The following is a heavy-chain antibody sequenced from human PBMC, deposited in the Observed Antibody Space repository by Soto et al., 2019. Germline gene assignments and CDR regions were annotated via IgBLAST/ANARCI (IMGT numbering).Heavy chain of an antibody. V-gene: IGHV4-34*01. CDR1: GGSFSGYY. D-gene: IGHD3-3*01. CDR3: ARATSSLWSGYYPYYYYYMDV. Sequence: SETLSLTCAVYGGSFSGYYWSWIRQPPGKGLEWIGEINHSGSTNYNPSLKSRVTISVDTSKNQFSLKLSSVTAADTAVYYCARATSSLWSGYYPYYYYYMDVWGKGTTVTVSS. CDR2: INHSGST. J-gene: IGHJ6*03.